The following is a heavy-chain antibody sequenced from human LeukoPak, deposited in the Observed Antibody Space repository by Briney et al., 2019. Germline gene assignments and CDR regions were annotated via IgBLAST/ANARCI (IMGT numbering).Heavy chain of an antibody. Sequence: PGGSLRLSCAASGFTFRSHWMSWVRQAPGKGLEWVANINADGSEKFYVDSMKGRFSISRDNDKKSLYLEMTSLRLEDSGIYYCTRSFKDDFWGQGTLVTVSS. J-gene: IGHJ4*02. CDR3: TRSFKDDF. CDR1: GFTFRSHW. CDR2: INADGSEK. V-gene: IGHV3-7*01. D-gene: IGHD1-26*01.